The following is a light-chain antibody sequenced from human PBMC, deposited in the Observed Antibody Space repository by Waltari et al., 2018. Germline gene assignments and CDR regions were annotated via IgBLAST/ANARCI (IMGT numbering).Light chain of an antibody. V-gene: IGLV2-14*01. J-gene: IGLJ3*02. Sequence: QSALTQPASVSGSPGQSITISCTGTSSDVGGYNLVSWHQQPPGKAPKLIIYEVSNRPSGAHIRFSGSKSGNTASLTTSGLQAEDEADYYCTSYITTRGDWVFGGGTKLTVL. CDR3: TSYITTRGDWV. CDR2: EVS. CDR1: SSDVGGYNL.